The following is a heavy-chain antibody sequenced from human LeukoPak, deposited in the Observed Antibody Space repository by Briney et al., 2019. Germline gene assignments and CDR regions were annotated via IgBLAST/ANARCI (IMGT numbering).Heavy chain of an antibody. CDR2: IYTSGST. Sequence: SETLSLTCTVSGGSISSGSYYWNWIRQPAGKGLEWIGRIYTSGSTNYNPSLKSRVTMSVDTSKNQFSLKLSSVTAADTAVYYCARDLYTVTPVGAFDIWGQGTMVTVSS. V-gene: IGHV4-61*02. CDR1: GGSISSGSYY. J-gene: IGHJ3*02. CDR3: ARDLYTVTPVGAFDI. D-gene: IGHD4-11*01.